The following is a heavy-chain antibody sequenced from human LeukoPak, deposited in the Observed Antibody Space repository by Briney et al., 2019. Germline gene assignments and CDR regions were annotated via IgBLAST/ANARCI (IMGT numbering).Heavy chain of an antibody. Sequence: PSETLSLTCAVYGGSFSGYYWSWIRQPPGKGLEWIGEINHSGSTNYNPSLKSRVTISVDTSKNQFSLKLSSVTAADTAGYYCARGLGYSSSWYQYWGQGTLVTVSS. CDR3: ARGLGYSSSWYQY. CDR2: INHSGST. D-gene: IGHD6-13*01. CDR1: GGSFSGYY. V-gene: IGHV4-34*01. J-gene: IGHJ4*02.